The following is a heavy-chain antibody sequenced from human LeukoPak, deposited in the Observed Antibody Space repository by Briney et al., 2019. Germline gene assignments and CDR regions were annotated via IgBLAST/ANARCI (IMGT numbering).Heavy chain of an antibody. CDR2: ISSSSSYI. D-gene: IGHD2-2*01. CDR3: ARDPLSFPWYFDL. CDR1: GFTFSSYS. Sequence: EGSLRLSCAASGFTFSSYSMNWVRQAPGKGLEWVSSISSSSSYIYYADSVKGRFTISRDNAKNSLYLQMNSLRAEDTAVYYCARDPLSFPWYFDLWGRGTLVTVSS. J-gene: IGHJ2*01. V-gene: IGHV3-21*01.